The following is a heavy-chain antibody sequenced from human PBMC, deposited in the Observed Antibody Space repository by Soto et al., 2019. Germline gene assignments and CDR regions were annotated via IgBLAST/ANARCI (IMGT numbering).Heavy chain of an antibody. J-gene: IGHJ4*02. CDR3: AKAFRHPEVPLY. CDR2: ISGSGGST. Sequence: PGGSLRLSCAASGFTFSNYAISWVRQAPGKGLEWVSSISGSGGSTYYADSVKGRLTISRDNSKNTLYLQMNSLRAEDTAVYYCAKAFRHPEVPLYWGQGTLVTVSS. CDR1: GFTFSNYA. V-gene: IGHV3-23*01.